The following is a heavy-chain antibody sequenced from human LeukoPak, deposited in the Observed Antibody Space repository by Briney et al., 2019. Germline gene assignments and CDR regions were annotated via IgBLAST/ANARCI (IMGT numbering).Heavy chain of an antibody. CDR1: GFTFSSYW. J-gene: IGHJ4*02. CDR3: ARELTMIVVNFDY. CDR2: IKQDGSEK. V-gene: IGHV3-7*01. D-gene: IGHD3-22*01. Sequence: GGSLRLSCAASGFTFSSYWMSWVRQAPGKGLEWVANIKQDGSEKYYVDSVKGRFTISRDNAKNSLYLQMNSLRAEDTAVYYCARELTMIVVNFDYWGQGTLVTVSS.